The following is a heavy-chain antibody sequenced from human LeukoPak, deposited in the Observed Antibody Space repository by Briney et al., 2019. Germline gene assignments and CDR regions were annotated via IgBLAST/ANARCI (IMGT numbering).Heavy chain of an antibody. CDR2: IDPRDSYT. CDR3: ARRSSYGLGY. V-gene: IGHV5-10-1*01. D-gene: IGHD3-16*01. J-gene: IGHJ4*02. CDR1: GYSFTSDW. Sequence: GESLKISCKGSGYSFTSDWISWVRQMPGKGLEWMGEIDPRDSYTNCSPSFQGHVTISADKSIRTAYLQWSSLKASDTAMYYCARRSSYGLGYWGQGTLVTVSS.